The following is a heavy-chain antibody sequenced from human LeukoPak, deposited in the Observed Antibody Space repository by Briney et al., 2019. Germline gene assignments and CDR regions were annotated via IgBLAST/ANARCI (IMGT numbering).Heavy chain of an antibody. CDR2: ISSNGGST. CDR3: ARTLWSGYDY. V-gene: IGHV3-64*01. CDR1: GFTFSSYA. J-gene: IGHJ4*02. D-gene: IGHD3-3*01. Sequence: GRSLRLSCAASGFTFSSYAMHWVRQAPGKGLEYVSAISSNGGSTYYANSVKGRFTISRDNSKNTLYLQMGSLRAEDMAVYYCARTLWSGYDYWGQGNLVTVSS.